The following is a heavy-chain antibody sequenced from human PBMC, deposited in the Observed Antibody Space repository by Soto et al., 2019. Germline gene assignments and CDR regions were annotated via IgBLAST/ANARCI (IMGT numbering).Heavy chain of an antibody. V-gene: IGHV3-48*01. CDR1: GFIFSSYS. D-gene: IGHD6-19*01. CDR2: ISSSSNLI. CDR3: ARSGSAVAGADY. Sequence: EVQLVESGGGLVQPGGSLRLSCAASGFIFSSYSMNWVRQAAGKRLEWLSYISSSSNLISYADSVKGRFSISRDNAKNSLYLQMDSLRVDDTAVYYCARSGSAVAGADYWGQGTLVTVSS. J-gene: IGHJ4*02.